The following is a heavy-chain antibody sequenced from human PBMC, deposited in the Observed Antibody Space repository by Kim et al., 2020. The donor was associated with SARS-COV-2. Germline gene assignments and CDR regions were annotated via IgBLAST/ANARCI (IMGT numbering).Heavy chain of an antibody. CDR3: AKDGFTAMTH. D-gene: IGHD2-2*01. J-gene: IGHJ4*02. Sequence: GGSLRLSCAASGFTFSSYGMHWVRQAPGKGLEWVAVISYDGSNKYYADSVKGRFTISRDNSKNTLYLQMNSLRAEDTAVYYCAKDGFTAMTHWGQGTLVTVSS. V-gene: IGHV3-30*18. CDR1: GFTFSSYG. CDR2: ISYDGSNK.